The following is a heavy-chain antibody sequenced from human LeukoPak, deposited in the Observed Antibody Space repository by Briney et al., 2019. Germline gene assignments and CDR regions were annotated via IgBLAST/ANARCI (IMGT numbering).Heavy chain of an antibody. J-gene: IGHJ4*02. CDR3: TTHRRGVIAQRNAYYFDY. CDR2: IKSKTDRGTT. V-gene: IGHV3-15*01. D-gene: IGHD3-16*02. CDR1: GFTFSNAW. Sequence: PGGSRRLSCAASGFTFSNAWMSWVRQAPGKGLEWVGPIKSKTDRGTTDYAAPVKGRLTISRDDSKNTLYLQMNSLKTEDTAVYYCTTHRRGVIAQRNAYYFDYWGQGTLVTVSS.